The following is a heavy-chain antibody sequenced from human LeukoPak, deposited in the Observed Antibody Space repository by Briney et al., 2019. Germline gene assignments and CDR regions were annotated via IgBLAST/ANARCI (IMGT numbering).Heavy chain of an antibody. Sequence: PSETLSLTCAVSGYSISSGNYWGWIRRSPGKGLEWIGSIYHRGTTYYNPSLKRRVTISVGTSKNQFSLKLSSVTAADTAVYYCARIAMFYYESSGYYSDYWGQGTLVTVSS. CDR2: IYHRGTT. CDR3: ARIAMFYYESSGYYSDY. CDR1: GYSISSGNY. D-gene: IGHD3-22*01. V-gene: IGHV4-38-2*01. J-gene: IGHJ4*02.